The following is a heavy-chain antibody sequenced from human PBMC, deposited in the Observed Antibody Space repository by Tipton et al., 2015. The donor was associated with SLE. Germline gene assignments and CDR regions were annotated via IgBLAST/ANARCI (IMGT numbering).Heavy chain of an antibody. J-gene: IGHJ4*02. CDR2: ISYTGNT. D-gene: IGHD2-2*01. Sequence: TLSLTCTVSGASISTHYWSWIRQPPGKGLEWSGYISYTGNTNFHPSLKSRVTMSVDTSKNQFSLKLSSVTTADTAVYYCVVCSPSSCSYFDYWGQGRLVTVSS. CDR1: GASISTHY. CDR3: VVCSPSSCSYFDY. V-gene: IGHV4-59*11.